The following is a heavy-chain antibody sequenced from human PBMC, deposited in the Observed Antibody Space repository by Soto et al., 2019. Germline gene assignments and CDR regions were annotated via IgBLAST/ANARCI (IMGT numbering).Heavy chain of an antibody. D-gene: IGHD3-22*01. Sequence: QVQLVQSGAEVKKPGSSVNVSCQASGGIFRSFAMTWLRQAPGQGLEWLGGINPILGTPNDAQNFRDRLTIVADESTSTAYMLLSSLRSDDTALYFCARGLGDSSGYFYFDSWGQGTLVTVSS. CDR2: INPILGTP. J-gene: IGHJ4*02. V-gene: IGHV1-69*01. CDR3: ARGLGDSSGYFYFDS. CDR1: GGIFRSFA.